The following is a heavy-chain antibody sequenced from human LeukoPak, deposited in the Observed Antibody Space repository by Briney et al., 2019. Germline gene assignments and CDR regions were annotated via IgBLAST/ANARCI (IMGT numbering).Heavy chain of an antibody. D-gene: IGHD1-1*01. J-gene: IGHJ4*02. Sequence: PGGFLRLSCAASAFTFSDYTMNWVRQAPGKGLEWVSSISSSSSYIYYADSVKGRFTISRDNAKNSLYLQMNSLRAEDTAVYYCARGGQLESSDYWGQGTLVTVSS. CDR3: ARGGQLESSDY. V-gene: IGHV3-21*01. CDR1: AFTFSDYT. CDR2: ISSSSSYI.